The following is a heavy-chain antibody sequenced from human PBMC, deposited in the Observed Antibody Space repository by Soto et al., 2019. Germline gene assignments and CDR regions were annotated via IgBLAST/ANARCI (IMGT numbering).Heavy chain of an antibody. Sequence: VSGPTLVNPTQTLTLTCTFSGFSLTTRGVGVGWIRQPPGKALEWLAFIYWDDDKRYSPSLKSGLTITKDTSKNQVVLTMTNVDPVDTATYYCARARDFMSGYYSFDYWGQRTAVTVSS. CDR3: ARARDFMSGYYSFDY. D-gene: IGHD3-3*01. J-gene: IGHJ4*02. CDR1: GFSLTTRGVG. V-gene: IGHV2-5*02. CDR2: IYWDDDK.